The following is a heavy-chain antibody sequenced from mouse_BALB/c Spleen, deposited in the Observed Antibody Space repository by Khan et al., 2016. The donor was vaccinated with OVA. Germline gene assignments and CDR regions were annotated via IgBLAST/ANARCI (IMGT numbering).Heavy chain of an antibody. CDR2: ISYSGRT. Sequence: VQLQQSGPGLVNPSQSLSLTCTVTGYSITSDYAWNWIRQFPGNKLEWMGYISYSGRTSYNPSLKSRISITRDTSKNQVFLQLNSVTTEDTASYFCASSVTITTVVATDFDYWGQGTTLTVSS. CDR1: GYSITSDYA. V-gene: IGHV3-2*02. CDR3: ASSVTITTVVATDFDY. D-gene: IGHD1-1*01. J-gene: IGHJ2*01.